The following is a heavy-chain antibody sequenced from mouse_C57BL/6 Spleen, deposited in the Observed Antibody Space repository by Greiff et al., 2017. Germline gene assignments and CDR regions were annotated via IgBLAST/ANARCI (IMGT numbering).Heavy chain of an antibody. CDR1: GYTFTSYW. V-gene: IGHV1-69*01. Sequence: QVQLQQPGAELVMPGASVKLSCKASGYTFTSYWMHWVKQRPGQGLEWIGEIDPSDSYTNYNQKFKGKSTLTVDKSSSTAYMQLSSLTSEDSAVYYSARSREDGNPVACWGQGTLVTVSA. D-gene: IGHD2-1*01. J-gene: IGHJ3*01. CDR2: IDPSDSYT. CDR3: ARSREDGNPVAC.